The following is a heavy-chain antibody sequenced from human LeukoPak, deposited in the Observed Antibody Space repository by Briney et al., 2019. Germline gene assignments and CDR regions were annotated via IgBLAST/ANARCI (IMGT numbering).Heavy chain of an antibody. CDR2: IYTSGST. J-gene: IGHJ4*02. CDR1: GGSLSIGSYY. Sequence: TSQTLSLTCTVSGGSLSIGSYYWSWIRRPAGKGLEWIGRIYTSGSTNYNPSLKSRVTISVDTSTNQFSLKLSSVTATDTAVYYCARARIAAAFDYWGQGTLVTVSS. V-gene: IGHV4-61*02. D-gene: IGHD6-13*01. CDR3: ARARIAAAFDY.